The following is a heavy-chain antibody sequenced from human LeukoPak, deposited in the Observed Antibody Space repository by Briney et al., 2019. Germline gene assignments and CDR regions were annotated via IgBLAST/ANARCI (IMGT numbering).Heavy chain of an antibody. Sequence: PSETLSLTCTVSGGSISSSSYYWGWIRQPPGRGLEWIGRIYYSGATYYNPSLKSRVTISVDTSKNQFSLKLSSVTAADTAVYYCTSRTPTSYNYSMDVWGKGTTVTVSS. V-gene: IGHV4-39*01. CDR2: IYYSGAT. J-gene: IGHJ6*03. CDR1: GGSISSSSYY. CDR3: TSRTPTSYNYSMDV.